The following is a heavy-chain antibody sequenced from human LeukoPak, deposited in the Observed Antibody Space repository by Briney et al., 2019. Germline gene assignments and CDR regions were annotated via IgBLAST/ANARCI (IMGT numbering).Heavy chain of an antibody. CDR1: GGSISSSSYY. CDR3: ARQAEYYDYVWGSYRYSDH. CDR2: IYYSGST. Sequence: SETLSLTCTVSGGSISSSSYYWGWIRQPPGKGLEWIGSIYYSGSTYYNPSLKSRVTISVDTSKNQFSLKLSSVTAADTAVYYCARQAEYYDYVWGSYRYSDHWGQGTLVTVSS. D-gene: IGHD3-16*02. J-gene: IGHJ4*02. V-gene: IGHV4-39*01.